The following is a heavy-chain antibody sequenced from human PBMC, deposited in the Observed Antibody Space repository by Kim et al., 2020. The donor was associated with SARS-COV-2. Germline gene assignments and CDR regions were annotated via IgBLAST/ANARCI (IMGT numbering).Heavy chain of an antibody. CDR3: ARGGPYYYGSGSYSFDY. J-gene: IGHJ4*02. Sequence: GGSLRLSCAASGFTFSSYEMNWVRQAPGKGLEWVSYISSSGSTIYYADSVKGRFTISRDNAKNSLYLQMNSLRAEDTAVYYCARGGPYYYGSGSYSFDYWGQGTLGTVSS. D-gene: IGHD3-10*01. CDR1: GFTFSSYE. CDR2: ISSSGSTI. V-gene: IGHV3-48*03.